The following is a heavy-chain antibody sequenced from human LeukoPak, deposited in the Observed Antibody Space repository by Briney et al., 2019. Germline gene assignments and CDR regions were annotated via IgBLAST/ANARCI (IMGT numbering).Heavy chain of an antibody. J-gene: IGHJ3*02. Sequence: RTGGSLRLSCAASGFTFSSYSMNWVRQAPGKGLEWVSSISSSGTYVYYADSVKGRFTISRDNAKNSLSLQMNSLRAGDAAVYYCARASSKQLAGYLPDGFDIWGQGTMVTVSS. CDR3: ARASSKQLAGYLPDGFDI. CDR1: GFTFSSYS. V-gene: IGHV3-21*01. CDR2: ISSSGTYV. D-gene: IGHD3-9*01.